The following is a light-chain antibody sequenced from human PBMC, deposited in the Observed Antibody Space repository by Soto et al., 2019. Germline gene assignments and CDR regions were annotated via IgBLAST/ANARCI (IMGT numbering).Light chain of an antibody. Sequence: DSQMNQSPSTLSASVGDRVTITCRASQNINSWLASYQQKPGKAPKLLIYKTSTLDSGVPSRFSGSGSGTEFSLTISSLQPDDFATYDCQQYKSFSLTFGGGNRVEVK. CDR3: QQYKSFSLT. CDR2: KTS. V-gene: IGKV1-5*03. J-gene: IGKJ4*01. CDR1: QNINSW.